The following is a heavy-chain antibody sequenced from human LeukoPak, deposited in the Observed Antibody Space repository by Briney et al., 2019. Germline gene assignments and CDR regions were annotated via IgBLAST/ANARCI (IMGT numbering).Heavy chain of an antibody. J-gene: IGHJ6*02. CDR1: GFSLSSFW. CDR2: IYYSGST. CDR3: ARDNWNYGSSMDV. Sequence: GSLRLSCVASGFSLSSFWMNWVRQAPGKGLEWIGYIYYSGSTNYNPSLKSRVTISVDTSKNQFSLKLSSVTAADTAVYYCARDNWNYGSSMDVWGQGTTVTVSS. V-gene: IGHV4-59*01. D-gene: IGHD1-7*01.